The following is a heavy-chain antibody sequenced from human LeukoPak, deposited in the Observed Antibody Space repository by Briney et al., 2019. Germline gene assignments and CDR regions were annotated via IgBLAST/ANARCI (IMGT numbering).Heavy chain of an antibody. CDR1: GYTFTSYG. CDR2: IIPIFGTA. CDR3: ARGSALLALSFDY. V-gene: IGHV1-69*13. Sequence: SVKVSCKASGYTFTSYGISWVRQAPGQGLEWMGGIIPIFGTANYAQKFQGRVTITADESTSTAYMELSSLRSEDTAVYYCARGSALLALSFDYWGQGTLVTVSS. J-gene: IGHJ4*02. D-gene: IGHD2-15*01.